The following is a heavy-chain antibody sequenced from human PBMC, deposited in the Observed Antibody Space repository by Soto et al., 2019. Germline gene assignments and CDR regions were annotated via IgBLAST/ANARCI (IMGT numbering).Heavy chain of an antibody. CDR3: ARLGTAVTSVAHYGMDV. CDR2: IDPSDSYI. V-gene: IGHV5-10-1*01. J-gene: IGHJ6*02. Sequence: GESLKISCNGSGYSFTTYWINWVRQMPGKGLEWMGKIDPSDSYINYSPSFQGHVSISLDKSISTAYLQWSSLKASDTAMYYCARLGTAVTSVAHYGMDVWGQGTTVTVSS. CDR1: GYSFTTYW. D-gene: IGHD1-7*01.